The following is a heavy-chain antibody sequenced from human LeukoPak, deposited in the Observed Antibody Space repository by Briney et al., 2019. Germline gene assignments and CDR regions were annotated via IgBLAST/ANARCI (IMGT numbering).Heavy chain of an antibody. J-gene: IGHJ6*02. Sequence: GASVKVSCKASGYTFTSYDINWVRQATGQGLEWMGWMNPNGGNTGYAQKFQGRVTMTRNTSISTAYMELSSLRSEDTAVYYCARGIVAGLRYYYYGMDVWGQGTTVTVSS. CDR3: ARGIVAGLRYYYYGMDV. CDR2: MNPNGGNT. D-gene: IGHD5-12*01. CDR1: GYTFTSYD. V-gene: IGHV1-8*01.